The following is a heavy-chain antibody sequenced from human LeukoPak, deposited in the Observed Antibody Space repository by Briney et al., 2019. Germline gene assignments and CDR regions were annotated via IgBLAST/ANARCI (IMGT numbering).Heavy chain of an antibody. CDR2: IYYSGST. V-gene: IGHV4-59*01. CDR3: AGIILTGYSHPYGMDV. CDR1: GGSISSYY. J-gene: IGHJ6*02. D-gene: IGHD3-9*01. Sequence: SETLSLTCTVSGGSISSYYWSWIRQPPGKGLEWIGYIYYSGSTNCNPSLKSRVTISVDTSKNQFSLKLSSVTAADTAVYYCAGIILTGYSHPYGMDVWGQGTTVTVSS.